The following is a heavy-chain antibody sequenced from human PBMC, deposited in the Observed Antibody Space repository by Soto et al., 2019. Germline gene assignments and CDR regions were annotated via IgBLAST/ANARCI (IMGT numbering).Heavy chain of an antibody. CDR2: MYSSGSS. CDR1: GGSITSYK. J-gene: IGHJ4*02. V-gene: IGHV4-59*01. CDR3: AREWSAFDY. Sequence: NPSETLSLTCTVSGGSITSYKWSWIRQSPGKGLEWIAYMYSSGSSDYNPSLKGRVTISMDTSKNQYSLKLNSATAADTAVYYCAREWSAFDYCGQGILLTVSS. D-gene: IGHD2-15*01.